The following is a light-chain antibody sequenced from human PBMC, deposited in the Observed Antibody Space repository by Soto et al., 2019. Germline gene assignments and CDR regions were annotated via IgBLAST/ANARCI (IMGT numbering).Light chain of an antibody. CDR3: QQDGSSSWT. CDR2: GAS. V-gene: IGKV3D-15*01. Sequence: EIVPTQPPAALSVYPRARATLSCRASQSVSSNLAWYQQKPGQAPRLLIYGASTRATGIPARFSGSGSGTEFTLTISSLQSEDFAVYYCQQDGSSSWTFGQGTKVDIK. CDR1: QSVSSN. J-gene: IGKJ1*01.